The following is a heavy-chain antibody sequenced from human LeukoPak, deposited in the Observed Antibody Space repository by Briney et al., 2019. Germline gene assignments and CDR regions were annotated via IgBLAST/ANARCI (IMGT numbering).Heavy chain of an antibody. CDR3: ASSGSGHYYFDF. CDR2: ITSDGSNT. J-gene: IGHJ4*02. CDR1: GVTLSSYW. Sequence: PGGSLRLSCAASGVTLSSYWMHWVRQVPGKGLVWVSRITSDGSNTRYADSVKGRFTISRDNAKNTLYLQMNSLRAEDTAVYFCASSGSGHYYFDFWGQETLVTVSS. V-gene: IGHV3-74*01. D-gene: IGHD3-22*01.